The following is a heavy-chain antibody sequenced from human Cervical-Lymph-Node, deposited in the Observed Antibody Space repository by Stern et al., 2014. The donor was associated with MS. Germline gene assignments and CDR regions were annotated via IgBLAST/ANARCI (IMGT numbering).Heavy chain of an antibody. Sequence: ESGPTLVKPTQTLTLTCTFSGFSLSTSGLGVAWIRQPPGQALEWLALIYWDDEKSYTPSLKSRLTVTKATSSNQVFLTMTNMDPVDTATYYCAHVGFSRGYIFGVFDYWGQGSLVTVSS. J-gene: IGHJ4*02. CDR1: GFSLSTSGLG. CDR2: IYWDDEK. CDR3: AHVGFSRGYIFGVFDY. D-gene: IGHD5-18*01. V-gene: IGHV2-5*02.